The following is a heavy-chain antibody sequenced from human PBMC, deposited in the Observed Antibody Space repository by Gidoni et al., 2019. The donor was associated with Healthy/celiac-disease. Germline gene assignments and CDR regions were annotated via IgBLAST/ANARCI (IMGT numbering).Heavy chain of an antibody. CDR1: GYTFTSSG. Sequence: QVQLVQSGAEVTKPGASVKVSRKASGYTFTSSGISWVRQAPGQGLEWMGWISAYNGNTNYAQKLQGRVTMTTDTSTSTAYMERRSLRSDDTAVYYYASLAESSGYHLWGQGTLVTVSS. J-gene: IGHJ5*02. D-gene: IGHD3-22*01. CDR2: ISAYNGNT. V-gene: IGHV1-18*01. CDR3: ASLAESSGYHL.